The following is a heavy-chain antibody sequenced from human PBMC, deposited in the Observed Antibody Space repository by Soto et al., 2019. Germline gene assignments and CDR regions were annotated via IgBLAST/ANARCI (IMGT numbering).Heavy chain of an antibody. CDR2: ISSNSAYI. J-gene: IGHJ5*02. CDR1: GFTFRSFT. D-gene: IGHD6-13*01. V-gene: IGHV3-21*02. CDR3: TRDASRDSSARGWFDP. Sequence: EVQLVESGGGLVKPGGSLRLFCAASGFTFRSFTMNWVRQAPGKGLEWVSTISSNSAYIYYTDALRGRFTISRDNAKNSLHLQMNSLRAEDTAVYYCTRDASRDSSARGWFDPWGPGTLVTVSS.